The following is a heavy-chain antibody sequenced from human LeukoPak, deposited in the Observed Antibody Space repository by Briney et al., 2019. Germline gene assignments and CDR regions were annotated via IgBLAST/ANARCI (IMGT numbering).Heavy chain of an antibody. D-gene: IGHD5-12*01. CDR3: ARCASTGGYDLTYFDY. V-gene: IGHV5-51*01. J-gene: IGHJ4*02. Sequence: GEALKTFCWGSGYSFSSYCHAWGRQMPRKGLVEMVSIYPSDYNASCSPSVQSQVSMSADKSISTAHLQWSRLKASDTAMYYGARCASTGGYDLTYFDYWGQGTLVTVSS. CDR2: IYPSDYNA. CDR1: GYSFSSYC.